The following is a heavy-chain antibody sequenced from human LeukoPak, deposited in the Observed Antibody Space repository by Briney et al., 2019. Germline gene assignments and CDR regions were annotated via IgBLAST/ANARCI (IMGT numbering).Heavy chain of an antibody. V-gene: IGHV1-69*13. Sequence: ASVKVSCKASGYTFTSYGISWVRQAPGQGLEWMGGIIPVFDTANYAQKFQGRVTITADESTSTAYMELSSLRSEDTAVYYCTRDKPPVGAFDYWGQGTLVTVSS. CDR1: GYTFTSYG. CDR2: IIPVFDTA. J-gene: IGHJ4*02. D-gene: IGHD1-26*01. CDR3: TRDKPPVGAFDY.